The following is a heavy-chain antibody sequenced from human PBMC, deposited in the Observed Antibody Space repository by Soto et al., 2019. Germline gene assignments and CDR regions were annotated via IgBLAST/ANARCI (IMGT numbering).Heavy chain of an antibody. CDR1: GGTISSGGYS. D-gene: IGHD3-10*01. CDR2: IYDSGST. V-gene: IGHV4-31*03. CDR3: ASGPYGSDDY. Sequence: SETLSLTCTVSGGTISSGGYSWSWIRQHPGKGLEWIGCIYDSGSTYYNPSLKSRLTISVDTSKNQFSLKVSSVTAADTAVYYCASGPYGSDDYRGKGTLVTVSS. J-gene: IGHJ4*02.